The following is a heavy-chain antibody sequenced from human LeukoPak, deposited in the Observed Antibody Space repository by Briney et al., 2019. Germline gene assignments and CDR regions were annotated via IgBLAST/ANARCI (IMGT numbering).Heavy chain of an antibody. CDR1: GGSISNNNW. Sequence: SGTLSLTCAVSGGSISNNNWWSWVRQPPGMGLEWIGEIYHGGSTNYNPSLKSRVTMSVDRSKNQFSLKLSSVTAADTAVYYCARYGGQSEFDYWGQGTLVTVSS. V-gene: IGHV4-4*02. J-gene: IGHJ4*02. CDR2: IYHGGST. D-gene: IGHD4-23*01. CDR3: ARYGGQSEFDY.